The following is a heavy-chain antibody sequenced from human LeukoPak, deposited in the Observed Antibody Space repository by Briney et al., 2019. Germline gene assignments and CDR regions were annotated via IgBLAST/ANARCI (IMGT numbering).Heavy chain of an antibody. CDR3: ARVRTYYYDNKCFDY. D-gene: IGHD3-22*01. Sequence: SETLSLTCAVYGGSFSDYYWSWIRQPPGKGLEWIGEINRSRSTNYNPSLKSRVTISVDTSKSQFSLKLSSVTAADTAIYYCARVRTYYYDNKCFDYWGQGTLVTVSS. J-gene: IGHJ4*02. CDR1: GGSFSDYY. CDR2: INRSRST. V-gene: IGHV4-34*01.